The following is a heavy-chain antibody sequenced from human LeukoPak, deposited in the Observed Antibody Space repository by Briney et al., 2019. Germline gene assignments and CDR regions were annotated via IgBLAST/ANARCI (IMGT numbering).Heavy chain of an antibody. D-gene: IGHD3-9*01. V-gene: IGHV3-30*02. CDR1: GFTFSSYG. Sequence: GGSLRLSCAASGFTFSSYGMHWVRQAPGKGLEWVAFIRYDGSNKYYADSVKGRFTISRDNSKNTLYLQMNSLRAEDTAVYYCARGVLTGYYMLDYWGQGTLVTVSS. CDR2: IRYDGSNK. CDR3: ARGVLTGYYMLDY. J-gene: IGHJ4*02.